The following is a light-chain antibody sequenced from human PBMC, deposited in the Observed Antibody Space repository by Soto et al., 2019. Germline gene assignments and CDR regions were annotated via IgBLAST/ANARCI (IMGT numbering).Light chain of an antibody. J-gene: IGKJ1*01. CDR3: QQYYASSWT. CDR2: AES. Sequence: EIVLTQSPGTLSLSPGERATLSCRASQSISSTYLAWYRQKPGQAPRLLIYAESSRATGIPDRFSGSGSGTDFTLTISRLEPEDFAVYYCQQYYASSWTFGQGTRVEIK. CDR1: QSISSTY. V-gene: IGKV3-20*01.